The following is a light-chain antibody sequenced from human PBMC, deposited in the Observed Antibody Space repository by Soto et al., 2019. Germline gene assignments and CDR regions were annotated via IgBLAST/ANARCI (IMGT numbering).Light chain of an antibody. CDR3: QSYDSSLNRV. CDR2: GDN. Sequence: QSVLSQPPSGSGAPGQRITISCTGSSSNIGANYDVHWYRHVPGTAPKLLMSGDNNRPSGVADRFSGSKSGTSASLAITSLQAEDEADYYCQSYDSSLNRVFGTGTKLTVL. CDR1: SSNIGANYD. J-gene: IGLJ1*01. V-gene: IGLV1-40*01.